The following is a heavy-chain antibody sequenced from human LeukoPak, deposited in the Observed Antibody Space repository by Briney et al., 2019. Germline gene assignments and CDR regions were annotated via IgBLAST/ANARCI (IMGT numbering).Heavy chain of an antibody. J-gene: IGHJ5*02. Sequence: PSETLSLTCTVSGASITNYYWSWIRQPPGKGLERIGYAYYSGNTNYNASLKSRVTISVDTSKNQFSLRLSSVTAADTAVYYCARDYGSGTYIWFDPWGQGTPVTVSS. D-gene: IGHD3-10*01. CDR1: GASITNYY. CDR3: ARDYGSGTYIWFDP. V-gene: IGHV4-59*01. CDR2: AYYSGNT.